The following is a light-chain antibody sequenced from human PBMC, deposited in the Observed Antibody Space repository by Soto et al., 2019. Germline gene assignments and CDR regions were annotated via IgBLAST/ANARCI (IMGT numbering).Light chain of an antibody. CDR2: DAS. V-gene: IGKV1-5*01. J-gene: IGKJ1*01. CDR3: HQYSTSST. CDR1: QSISSW. Sequence: DIQMTQSPSTLSASVGDRVTITCRASQSISSWLAWYQQKPGKAPKLLIYDASALESGVPSRFSGSGSGTEFTLTISSLQPDDFATYYCHQYSTSSTVGQGTKVDIK.